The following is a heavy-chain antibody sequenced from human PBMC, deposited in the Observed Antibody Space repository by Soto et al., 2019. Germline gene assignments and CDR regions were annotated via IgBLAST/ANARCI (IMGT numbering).Heavy chain of an antibody. CDR3: ARLSKQGSDYGMDV. D-gene: IGHD2-2*01. CDR1: GFTFSSYG. CDR2: ISGRSSYI. V-gene: IGHV3-21*01. J-gene: IGHJ6*02. Sequence: PGGALRLSCAASGFTFSSYGMNLVRQAPGKGLEWVSSISGRSSYIYYADSVKGRFTVSRDNGKESLYLQMNNLRADDAAVYYCARLSKQGSDYGMDVWGQGTTVTVSS.